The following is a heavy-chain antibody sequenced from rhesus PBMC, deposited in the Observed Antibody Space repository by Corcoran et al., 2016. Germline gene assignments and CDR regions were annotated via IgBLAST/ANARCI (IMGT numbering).Heavy chain of an antibody. CDR1: GYSISSNY. CDR2: IYGSSGST. J-gene: IGHJ4*01. CDR3: ARSGTVAADAGWAGY. D-gene: IGHD4-29*01. Sequence: QVQLQESGPGLVKPSETLSLTCAVAGYSISSNYWSWIRQPPGQGLEWIGYIYGSSGSTYYNPSLKSRVTISTDTSKNQFSLKLSSVTAADTAVYYCARSGTVAADAGWAGYWGRESWSPSPQ. V-gene: IGHV4-160*01.